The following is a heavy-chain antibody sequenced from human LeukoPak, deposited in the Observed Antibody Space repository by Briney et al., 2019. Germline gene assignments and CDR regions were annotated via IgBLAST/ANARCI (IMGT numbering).Heavy chain of an antibody. Sequence: GGSLRLSCAASGFTFSSYAMSWVPQAPGKGLEWVSVIYSDGRTYYADSVKGRFTISRDNSKNTLYLQMNSLRANDTAVYYCAKVRNPEYRGQGTLVTVSS. D-gene: IGHD1-14*01. CDR2: IYSDGRT. J-gene: IGHJ4*02. CDR3: AKVRNPEY. CDR1: GFTFSSYA. V-gene: IGHV3-66*01.